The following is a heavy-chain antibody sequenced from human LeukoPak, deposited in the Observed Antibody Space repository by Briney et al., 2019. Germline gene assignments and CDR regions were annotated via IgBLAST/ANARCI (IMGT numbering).Heavy chain of an antibody. Sequence: GASVKVSCKASGYTFTSYGISWVRQAPGQGLEWMGWISAYNGNTNYAQKLQGRVTMTTDTSTSTAYKELRSLRSDDTAVYYCARRNGDYKRYDYWGQGTLVTVSS. CDR3: ARRNGDYKRYDY. CDR2: ISAYNGNT. V-gene: IGHV1-18*01. CDR1: GYTFTSYG. J-gene: IGHJ4*02. D-gene: IGHD4-17*01.